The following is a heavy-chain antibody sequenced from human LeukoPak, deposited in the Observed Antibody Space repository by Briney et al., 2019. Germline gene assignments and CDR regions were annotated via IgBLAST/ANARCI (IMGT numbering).Heavy chain of an antibody. CDR3: ARQMTSTRLFDS. Sequence: GGALRLSRVASVFIFSDHPFHWVRQSPDKGLEWVALIGSDVTKKYYADSVQGRFTVSRENSKNTLFCQMNTLRADDTAVYFCARQMTSTRLFDSWGQGNLVTVSS. D-gene: IGHD5/OR15-5a*01. J-gene: IGHJ4*02. V-gene: IGHV3-30*14. CDR1: VFIFSDHP. CDR2: IGSDVTKK.